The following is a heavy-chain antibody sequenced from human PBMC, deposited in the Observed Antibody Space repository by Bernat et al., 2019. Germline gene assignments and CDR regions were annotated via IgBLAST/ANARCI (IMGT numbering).Heavy chain of an antibody. D-gene: IGHD3-10*01. CDR3: ARSKGMVRGVIPQPGWFEP. V-gene: IGHV4-34*01. CDR2: INHSGST. CDR1: GGSFSGYY. J-gene: IGHJ5*02. Sequence: QVQLQQWGAGLLKPSETLSLTCAVYGGSFSGYYWSWIRQPPGKGLEWIGEINHSGSTNYNPSLKSRVTISVDTSKNQFSLKLSSVTAADTAVYYCARSKGMVRGVIPQPGWFEPWGQGTLVTVSS.